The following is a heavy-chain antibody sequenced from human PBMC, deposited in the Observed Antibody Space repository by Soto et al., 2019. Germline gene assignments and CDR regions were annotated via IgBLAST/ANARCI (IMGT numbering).Heavy chain of an antibody. CDR1: GASISKNY. J-gene: IGHJ6*01. Sequence: QVQLQESGPGLVKPSETLSLTCTVPGASISKNYWTWIRQPPGKGLEWIGHIDYSGNTNYHPSLKSRVTISVDTSKNQFSLKLSSVIAADTAVYYCAREKVTAVAEYKYYYGMDVWGQGTTITVSS. CDR2: IDYSGNT. D-gene: IGHD6-19*01. V-gene: IGHV4-59*01. CDR3: AREKVTAVAEYKYYYGMDV.